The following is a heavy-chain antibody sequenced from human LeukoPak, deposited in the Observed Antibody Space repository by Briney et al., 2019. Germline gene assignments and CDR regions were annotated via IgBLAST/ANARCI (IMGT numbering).Heavy chain of an antibody. J-gene: IGHJ4*02. V-gene: IGHV4-34*01. D-gene: IGHD2-8*01. CDR2: INHSGST. CDR3: ARGNVIVLMVYAEYYFDY. Sequence: SETLSLTCAVYGGSFSGYYWSWIRQPPGKGLEWIGEINHSGSTNYNPSLTSRVTISVDSSKNQFSLKLSSVTAADTAVYYCARGNVIVLMVYAEYYFDYWGQGTLVTVSS. CDR1: GGSFSGYY.